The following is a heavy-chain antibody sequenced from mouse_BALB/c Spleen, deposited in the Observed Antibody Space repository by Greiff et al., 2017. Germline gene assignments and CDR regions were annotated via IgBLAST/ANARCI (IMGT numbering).Heavy chain of an antibody. CDR2: INPYNDGT. Sequence: VQLQQSGPELVKPGASVKMSCKASGYTFTSYVMHWVKQKPGQGLEWIGYINPYNDGTKYNEKFKGKATLTSDKSSSTAYMELSSLTSEDSAVYYCASPYGYAWFAYWGQGTLVTVSA. D-gene: IGHD2-2*01. J-gene: IGHJ3*01. CDR1: GYTFTSYV. CDR3: ASPYGYAWFAY. V-gene: IGHV1-14*01.